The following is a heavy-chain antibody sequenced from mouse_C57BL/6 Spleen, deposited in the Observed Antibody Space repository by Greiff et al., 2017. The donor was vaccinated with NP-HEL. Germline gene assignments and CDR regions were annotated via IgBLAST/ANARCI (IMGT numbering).Heavy chain of an antibody. CDR3: AKAIYYGTSPVAMDY. Sequence: QVQLQQPGAELVKPGASVKMSCKASGYTFTSYWITWVKQRPGQGLEWIGDIYPGSGSTNYNEKFKSKATLTVDTSSSTAYMQLSSLTSEDSAVYYCAKAIYYGTSPVAMDYWGQGTSVTVSS. D-gene: IGHD2-1*01. CDR2: IYPGSGST. V-gene: IGHV1-55*01. J-gene: IGHJ4*01. CDR1: GYTFTSYW.